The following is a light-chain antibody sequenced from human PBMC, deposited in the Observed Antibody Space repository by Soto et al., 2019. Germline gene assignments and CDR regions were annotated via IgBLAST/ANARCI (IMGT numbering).Light chain of an antibody. V-gene: IGLV1-40*01. CDR1: SSNIGAGYD. J-gene: IGLJ3*02. CDR3: XXYXSSLSGWV. Sequence: QSVLTQPPSVSGAPGQRVTISCTGSSSNIGAGYDVHWYQQLPGTAPKLLIYGNSNRPSGVPDRFSGSKSGTSASLAITGXXXXXXXXXXXXXYXSSLSGWVFGGGTKLTVL. CDR2: GNS.